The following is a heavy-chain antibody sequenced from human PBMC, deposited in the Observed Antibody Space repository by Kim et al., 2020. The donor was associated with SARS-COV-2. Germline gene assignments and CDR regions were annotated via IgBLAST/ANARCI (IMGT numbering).Heavy chain of an antibody. Sequence: GGSLRLSCAASGFSFSSYWMHWVRQAPGKGLVWVSRIYSDGSGTTYADSVKGRFTISRDNAKNTLYLQMNSLRAEDTALYYCARRAVDSSGTYYFDYWGQGTLSPSHQ. CDR2: IYSDGSGT. D-gene: IGHD3-22*01. J-gene: IGHJ4*02. CDR1: GFSFSSYW. CDR3: ARRAVDSSGTYYFDY. V-gene: IGHV3-74*01.